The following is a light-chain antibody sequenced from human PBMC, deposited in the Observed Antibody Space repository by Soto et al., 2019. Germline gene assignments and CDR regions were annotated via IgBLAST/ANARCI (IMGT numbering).Light chain of an antibody. V-gene: IGKV3-11*01. CDR3: QQRSNWPPYT. J-gene: IGKJ2*01. Sequence: EIVLTQSPATLSLSPGERATLSCRASQSVSSYLAWYQQKPGQAPRHLLYDASNRATGTPARFSGSGSGTDFTLTISSLEPEDFAVYYCQQRSNWPPYTFGQGTKLEIK. CDR2: DAS. CDR1: QSVSSY.